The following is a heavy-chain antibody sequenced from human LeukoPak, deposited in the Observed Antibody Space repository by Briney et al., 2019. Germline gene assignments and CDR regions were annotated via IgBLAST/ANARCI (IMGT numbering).Heavy chain of an antibody. CDR3: ARSSSLDY. J-gene: IGHJ4*02. Sequence: SETLSLTCGVYGGSLSFYYWSWIRQSPGKGLEWIAEISQNGDSNYNPSLKSRVTISVDTSKNQFSLNLYSVTAADTAVYFCARSSSLDYWGQGTLVTVSS. D-gene: IGHD2-2*01. V-gene: IGHV4-34*01. CDR2: ISQNGDS. CDR1: GGSLSFYY.